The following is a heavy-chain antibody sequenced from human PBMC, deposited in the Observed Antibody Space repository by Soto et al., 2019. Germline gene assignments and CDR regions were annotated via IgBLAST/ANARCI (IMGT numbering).Heavy chain of an antibody. Sequence: ASVKVSCKVSGYTLTELSMHLVRQAPGKGLEWXGXXDPXDXXXIXXXXFQGRVTMTEDTSTDTAYMELSSLRSEDTAVYYCATKDWLARFDYWGQGIQVTVSS. CDR3: ATKDWLARFDY. CDR2: XDPXDXXX. J-gene: IGHJ4*02. D-gene: IGHD3-9*01. CDR1: GYTLTELS. V-gene: IGHV1-24*01.